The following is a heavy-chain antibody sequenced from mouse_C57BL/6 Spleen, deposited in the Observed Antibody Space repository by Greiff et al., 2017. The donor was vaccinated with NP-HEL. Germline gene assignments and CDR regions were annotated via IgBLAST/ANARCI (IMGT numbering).Heavy chain of an antibody. CDR1: GFTFSDYG. CDR2: ISSGSSTI. Sequence: EVKLMESGGGLVKPGGSLKLSCAASGFTFSDYGMHWVRQAPEKGLEWVGYISSGSSTIYYADTVKGRFTISRDNANNTLFLQMTSLRSEDTAVYYCARGGYYAMDYWGKGTSVTVSS. V-gene: IGHV5-17*01. CDR3: ARGGYYAMDY. J-gene: IGHJ4*01.